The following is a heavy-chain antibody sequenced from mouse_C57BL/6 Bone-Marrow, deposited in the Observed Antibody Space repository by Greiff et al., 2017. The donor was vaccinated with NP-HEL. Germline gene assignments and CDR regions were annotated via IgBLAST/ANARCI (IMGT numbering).Heavy chain of an antibody. CDR2: ISSGGSYT. V-gene: IGHV5-6*01. CDR1: GFTFSSYG. J-gene: IGHJ2*01. CDR3: ARRGIVTFDY. Sequence: QGVESGGDLVKPGGSLKLSCAASGFTFSSYGMSWVRQTPDKRLEWVATISSGGSYTYYPDSVKGRFTISRDNAKNTLYLQMSSLKSEDTAMYYCARRGIVTFDYWGQGTTLTVSS. D-gene: IGHD2-5*01.